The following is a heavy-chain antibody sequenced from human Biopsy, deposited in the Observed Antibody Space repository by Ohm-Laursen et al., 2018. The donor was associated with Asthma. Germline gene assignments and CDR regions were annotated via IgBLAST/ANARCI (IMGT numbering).Heavy chain of an antibody. Sequence: SVKASSTTSVYTLNSAGITSVRQAPGQELEGRRGFSVYNVNTKVAQKLQDRVTMIKDTSTSTAYMELRRLRSDGAAVYFCARAEEYYHYYGMDVWDQGTTVTVS. CDR3: ARAEEYYHYYGMDV. V-gene: IGHV1-18*01. CDR2: FSVYNVNT. CDR1: VYTLNSAG. J-gene: IGHJ6*02.